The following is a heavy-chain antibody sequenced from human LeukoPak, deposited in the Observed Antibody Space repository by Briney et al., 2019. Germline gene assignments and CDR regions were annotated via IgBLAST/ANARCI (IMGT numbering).Heavy chain of an antibody. V-gene: IGHV4-59*01. CDR1: GGSISYYY. D-gene: IGHD7-27*01. CDR3: ASRKLGNDY. Sequence: PSETLSLTCTVSGGSISYYYWSWIRQPPGKGLEWIGYIYYSGSTTYNPSLKSRVTISADTSQNQFSLKLSSVTAADTAVYYCASRKLGNDYWGQGTLVTVSS. J-gene: IGHJ4*02. CDR2: IYYSGST.